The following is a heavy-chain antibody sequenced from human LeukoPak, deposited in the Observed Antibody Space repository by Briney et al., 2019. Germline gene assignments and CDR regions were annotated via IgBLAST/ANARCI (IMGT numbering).Heavy chain of an antibody. J-gene: IGHJ4*02. Sequence: GASVKVSCKASGGTFSSYAISWVRQAPGQGLEWMGWMNPNRGNTGCAQEFQGRVTMTRNTSISTAYMELSSLRSEDTAVYYCARGHPGGYFYYLDDCWGQGTLVTVSS. CDR1: GGTFSSYA. V-gene: IGHV1-8*02. CDR3: ARGHPGGYFYYLDDC. CDR2: MNPNRGNT. D-gene: IGHD2/OR15-2a*01.